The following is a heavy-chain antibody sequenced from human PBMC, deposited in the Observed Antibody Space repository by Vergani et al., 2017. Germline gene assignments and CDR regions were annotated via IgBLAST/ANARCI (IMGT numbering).Heavy chain of an antibody. D-gene: IGHD3-22*01. Sequence: QIHLVQSGGEVKKPGASVKVSCKASGYIFSNYGIIWVRQAPGQGLEWMGIINPSGGSTSYAQKFQGRVTMTRDTSTSTVYMELSSLRSEDTAVYYCTRGWYYDSIAYWAYWGQGTLVTVSS. V-gene: IGHV1-46*03. J-gene: IGHJ4*02. CDR2: INPSGGST. CDR3: TRGWYYDSIAYWAY. CDR1: GYIFSNYG.